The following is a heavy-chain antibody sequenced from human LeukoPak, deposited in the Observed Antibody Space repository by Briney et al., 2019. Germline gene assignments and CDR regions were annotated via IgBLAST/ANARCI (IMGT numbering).Heavy chain of an antibody. CDR1: GGSINSYY. V-gene: IGHV4-59*01. D-gene: IGHD3-16*01. Sequence: SETLSLTCTVSGGSINSYYWSWIRQPPGKGLEWIGYIYYTGTTNYSPSLKSRVTISVDRSMNQFSMKLTSVTAADTAVYYCARGSSWGEHSCGQGTLVTVSS. CDR3: ARGSSWGEHS. CDR2: IYYTGTT. J-gene: IGHJ4*02.